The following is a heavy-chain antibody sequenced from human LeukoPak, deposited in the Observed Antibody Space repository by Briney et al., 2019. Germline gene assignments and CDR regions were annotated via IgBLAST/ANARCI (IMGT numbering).Heavy chain of an antibody. J-gene: IGHJ4*02. D-gene: IGHD1-26*01. Sequence: PGGSLRLSCAVSGFIFSNYAMSWIRQPPGKGLEWIGEINHSGSTNYNPSLKSRVTISVDTSKNQFSLKLSSVTAADTAVYYCARQGVGATIDYWGQGTLVTVSS. V-gene: IGHV4-34*01. CDR2: INHSGST. CDR1: GFIFSNYA. CDR3: ARQGVGATIDY.